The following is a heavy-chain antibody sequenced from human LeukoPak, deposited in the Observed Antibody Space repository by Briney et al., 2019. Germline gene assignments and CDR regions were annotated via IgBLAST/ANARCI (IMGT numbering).Heavy chain of an antibody. Sequence: GSLRLSCTASGFTFSDYAMSWVRQAPGKGLEWVGRIKSKTDGGTTDYAAPVKGRFTISRDDSRNTLSLQMNSLKTEDTAVYYCTTITMIREHEDYWGQGTLVTVSS. CDR3: TTITMIREHEDY. CDR2: IKSKTDGGTT. J-gene: IGHJ4*02. V-gene: IGHV3-15*01. D-gene: IGHD3-10*01. CDR1: GFTFSDYA.